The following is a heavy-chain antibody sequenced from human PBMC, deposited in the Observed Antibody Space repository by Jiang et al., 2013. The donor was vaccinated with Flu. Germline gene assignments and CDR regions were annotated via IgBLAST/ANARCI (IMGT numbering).Heavy chain of an antibody. CDR1: GDSVSSNSAA. V-gene: IGHV6-1*01. J-gene: IGHJ4*02. Sequence: SQTLSLTCAISGDSVSSNSAAWNWIRQSPSRGLEWLGRTYYRSKWYNDHAVSVKSRITISTDTSKNQFSLHLSSVSPEDTAVYYCARAGYRGTWNGNFFDFWGQGALVTVSS. CDR3: ARAGYRGTWNGNFFDF. CDR2: TYYRSKWYN. D-gene: IGHD1-1*01.